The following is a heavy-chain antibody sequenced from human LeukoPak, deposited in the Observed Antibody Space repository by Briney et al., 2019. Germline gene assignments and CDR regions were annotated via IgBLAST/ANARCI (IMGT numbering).Heavy chain of an antibody. CDR1: GGSISSSSYY. J-gene: IGHJ4*02. CDR2: IYYSGST. D-gene: IGHD2-2*01. V-gene: IGHV4-39*07. CDR3: ARGGVIVVVPAATRLFDY. Sequence: SETLSLTCTVSGGSISSSSYYWGWIRQPPGKGLEWIGSIYYSGSTYYNPSLKSRVTMSVDTSKNQFSLKLSSVTAADTAVYYCARGGVIVVVPAATRLFDYWGQGTLVTVSS.